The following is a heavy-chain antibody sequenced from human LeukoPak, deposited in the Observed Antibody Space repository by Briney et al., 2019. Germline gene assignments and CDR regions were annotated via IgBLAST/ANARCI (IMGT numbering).Heavy chain of an antibody. CDR1: GGSISTYY. CDR3: ARVLRLDYGDHYFDY. CDR2: MYYSGST. Sequence: SETLSLTCTVSGGSISTYYWTWIRQPPGKGLEWIGYMYYSGSTDYTPTLQSRVTTSTATSKNQFSLKLSSVTAADTAVYYCARVLRLDYGDHYFDYWGQGILVTVSS. V-gene: IGHV4-59*01. D-gene: IGHD4-17*01. J-gene: IGHJ4*02.